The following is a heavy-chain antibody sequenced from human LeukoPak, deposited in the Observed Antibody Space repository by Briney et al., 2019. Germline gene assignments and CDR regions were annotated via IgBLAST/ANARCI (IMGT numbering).Heavy chain of an antibody. CDR3: AREGQWLARGAFDI. D-gene: IGHD6-19*01. V-gene: IGHV3-21*01. CDR2: ISSSSSYI. J-gene: IGHJ3*02. CDR1: GFTVSSNY. Sequence: GGSLRLSCAASGFTVSSNYMSWVRQAPGKGLEWVSSISSSSSYIYYADSVKGRFTISRDNAKSSLYLQMNSLRAEDTAVYYCAREGQWLARGAFDIWGQGTMVTVSS.